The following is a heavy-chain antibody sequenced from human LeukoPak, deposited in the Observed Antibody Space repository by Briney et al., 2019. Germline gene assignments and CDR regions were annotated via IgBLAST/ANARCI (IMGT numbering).Heavy chain of an antibody. D-gene: IGHD3-9*01. Sequence: GGSLRLSCVASGFTFSSNGIHWVRQAPGKGLEWVTFIQYDGSKKYYADSVKGRFTISRDSAKKSFYLQMNSLRAEDTAVYYCAKDTPSLRYFDWSTLDYWGQGTLVTVSS. V-gene: IGHV3-30*02. CDR3: AKDTPSLRYFDWSTLDY. CDR1: GFTFSSNG. CDR2: IQYDGSKK. J-gene: IGHJ4*02.